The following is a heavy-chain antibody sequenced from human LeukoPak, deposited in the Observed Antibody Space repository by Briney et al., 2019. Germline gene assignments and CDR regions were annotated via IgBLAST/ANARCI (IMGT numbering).Heavy chain of an antibody. D-gene: IGHD1-26*01. V-gene: IGHV1-18*01. CDR1: GYTLTSYG. CDR3: ARMGIVGATAAFDY. Sequence: WASVKVSCKASGYTLTSYGISWVRQAPGQGLEWMGWISAYNGNTNYAQKLQGRVTMTTDTSTSTAYMELRSLRSDDTAVYYCARMGIVGATAAFDYWGQGTLVTVSS. CDR2: ISAYNGNT. J-gene: IGHJ4*02.